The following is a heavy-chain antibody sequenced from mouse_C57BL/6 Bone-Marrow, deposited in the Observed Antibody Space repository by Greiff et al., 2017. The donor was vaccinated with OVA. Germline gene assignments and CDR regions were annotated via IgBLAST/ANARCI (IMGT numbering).Heavy chain of an antibody. CDR2: INPSTGGT. CDR3: ALDGYYYAMDY. J-gene: IGHJ4*01. CDR1: GYSFTGYY. V-gene: IGHV1-42*01. Sequence: EVQVVESGPELVKPGASVKISCKASGYSFTGYYMNWVKQSPEKSLEWIGEINPSTGGTTYNQKFKAKATLTVDKSSSTAYMQLKSLTSEDSAVYYCALDGYYYAMDYWGQGTSVTVSS. D-gene: IGHD2-3*01.